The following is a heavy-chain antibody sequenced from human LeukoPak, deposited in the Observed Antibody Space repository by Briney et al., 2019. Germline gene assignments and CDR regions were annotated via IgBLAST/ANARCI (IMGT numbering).Heavy chain of an antibody. J-gene: IGHJ3*01. Sequence: GGSLRLSCAASGFTFRSHGMQWVRQAPGKGLEWVAVIWYDGSNEYYADSVKGRFTISRDNSKNTLYLQMNSLRAEDTAVYFCASSTMTTRGVSAFDLWGQGTLVTVSS. CDR2: IWYDGSNE. D-gene: IGHD4-17*01. V-gene: IGHV3-33*01. CDR1: GFTFRSHG. CDR3: ASSTMTTRGVSAFDL.